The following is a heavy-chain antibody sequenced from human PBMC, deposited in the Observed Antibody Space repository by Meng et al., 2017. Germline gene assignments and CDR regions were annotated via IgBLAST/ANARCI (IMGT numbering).Heavy chain of an antibody. CDR2: ITPIFGTA. J-gene: IGHJ5*02. CDR1: GGSLRSYI. CDR3: ARGGYSYGLWFYP. D-gene: IGHD5-18*01. Sequence: GRFVEEWRNLGYVVEFPCKVAGGSLRSYIFTGVRQTPGQGIDGRGGITPIFGTANYAQKFQGRVTIPVAESTSQAYMELSSLRLEDTAVYYCARGGYSYGLWFYPWGQGTLVTVSS. V-gene: IGHV1-69*01.